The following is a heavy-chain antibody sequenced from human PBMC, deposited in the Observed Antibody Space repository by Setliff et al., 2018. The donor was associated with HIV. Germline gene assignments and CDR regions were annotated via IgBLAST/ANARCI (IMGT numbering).Heavy chain of an antibody. CDR3: AKGYTWSVVGALDV. D-gene: IGHD1-1*01. Sequence: ASVKVSCKASGYTFTSYGISWVRQAPGQGLEWMGWISGYNGSTNYAQKLQGRVTMTTDTSTSTAYMELRSLRSDDTAMYYCAKGYTWSVVGALDVWGQGTRVTVSS. CDR2: ISGYNGST. V-gene: IGHV1-18*01. CDR1: GYTFTSYG. J-gene: IGHJ3*01.